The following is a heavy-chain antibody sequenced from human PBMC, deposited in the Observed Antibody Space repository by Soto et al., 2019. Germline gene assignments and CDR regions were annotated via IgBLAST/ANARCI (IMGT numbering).Heavy chain of an antibody. CDR2: FYSSGGS. Sequence: SETLSLTCTVSGASFSGYHWSWIRQPPGGGLEWIGQFYSSGGSRYNPSLMSRVAISVDTSKNQFSLKLNSVTAADTATYFCARWIYSDRHGSFDYWGQGTLVTVSS. D-gene: IGHD3-22*01. CDR1: GASFSGYH. J-gene: IGHJ4*02. V-gene: IGHV4-59*13. CDR3: ARWIYSDRHGSFDY.